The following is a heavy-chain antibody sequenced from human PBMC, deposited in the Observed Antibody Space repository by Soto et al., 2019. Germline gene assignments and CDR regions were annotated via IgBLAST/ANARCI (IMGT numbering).Heavy chain of an antibody. V-gene: IGHV4-59*01. CDR1: GGSISSYY. CDR2: IYYSGST. J-gene: IGHJ4*02. Sequence: PSETLSLTCTVSGGSISSYYWSWIRQPPGKGLEWIGYIYYSGSTNYNPSLKSRVTISVDTSKNQFSLKLSSVTAADTAVYYCARSPMVREDYWGQGTLVTVSS. CDR3: ARSPMVREDY. D-gene: IGHD3-10*01.